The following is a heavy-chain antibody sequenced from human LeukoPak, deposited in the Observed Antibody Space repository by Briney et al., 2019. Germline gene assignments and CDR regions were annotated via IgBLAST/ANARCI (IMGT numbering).Heavy chain of an antibody. CDR2: IYYSGST. V-gene: IGHV4-39*01. J-gene: IGHJ3*02. CDR1: GGSISRSSYY. CDR3: ARPGSYSLRAFDI. Sequence: SETLSLTCTVSGGSISRSSYYWDWIRQPPGKGLEWIGSIYYSGSTYYNPSLKSRVTISVDASKHQFSLKLSSVTAADTAVYYCARPGSYSLRAFDIWGQGTMVSVSS. D-gene: IGHD1-26*01.